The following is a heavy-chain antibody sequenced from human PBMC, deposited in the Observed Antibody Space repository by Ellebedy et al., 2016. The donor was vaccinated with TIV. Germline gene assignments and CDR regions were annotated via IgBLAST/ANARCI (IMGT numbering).Heavy chain of an antibody. CDR3: ARDYYYKLELRPYYFDY. CDR2: IYYSGST. V-gene: IGHV4-59*01. CDR1: GGSISSYY. J-gene: IGHJ4*02. Sequence: SETLSLXCTVSGGSISSYYWSWIRQPPGKGLEWIGYIYYSGSTNYNPSLKSRVTISVDTSKNQFSLKLSSVTAADTAVYYCARDYYYKLELRPYYFDYWGQGTLVTVSS. D-gene: IGHD1-7*01.